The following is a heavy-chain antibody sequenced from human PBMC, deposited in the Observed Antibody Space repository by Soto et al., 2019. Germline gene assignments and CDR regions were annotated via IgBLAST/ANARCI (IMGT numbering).Heavy chain of an antibody. Sequence: EVQLVESGGGLVQPGGSLRLSCAGSGFRLETHWMSWVRQAPGKGQEWVANIKPDGSEKNYVDSVMGRFTISRNNDNNSMNLQVNSLRAEDTDVYYCVRLSIIGGYDVVDYWGQGTLVTVSS. CDR3: VRLSIIGGYDVVDY. J-gene: IGHJ4*02. CDR1: GFRLETHW. V-gene: IGHV3-7*01. CDR2: IKPDGSEK. D-gene: IGHD5-12*01.